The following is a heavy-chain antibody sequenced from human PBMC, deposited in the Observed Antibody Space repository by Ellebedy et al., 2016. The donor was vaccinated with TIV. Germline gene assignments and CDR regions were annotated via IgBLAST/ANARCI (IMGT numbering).Heavy chain of an antibody. CDR3: ARRGRYGDYAVQVNSWFDR. V-gene: IGHV3-7*01. Sequence: GGSLSLSCVASGFSFRSYWMSWVRQAPGKGLEWVANIYQDGSTQYYVDSVKGRFTISRDDAKNSLFLQMNSLRVEDTAVYYCARRGRYGDYAVQVNSWFDRWGRGTLVSVSS. D-gene: IGHD5-12*01. CDR1: GFSFRSYW. J-gene: IGHJ5*02. CDR2: IYQDGSTQ.